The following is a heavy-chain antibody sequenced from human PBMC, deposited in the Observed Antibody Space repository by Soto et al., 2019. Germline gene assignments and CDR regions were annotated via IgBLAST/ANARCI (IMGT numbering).Heavy chain of an antibody. Sequence: PSETLSLTCTVSGGSISSYYWSWIRQPPGKGLEWIGYIYYSGGTFYNPSLKSRVSISADTSKNQFSLKLTSVTAADTAMYYCARADGNWFDPWGPGTLVTVSS. CDR2: IYYSGGT. CDR1: GGSISSYY. V-gene: IGHV4-59*12. CDR3: ARADGNWFDP. J-gene: IGHJ5*02.